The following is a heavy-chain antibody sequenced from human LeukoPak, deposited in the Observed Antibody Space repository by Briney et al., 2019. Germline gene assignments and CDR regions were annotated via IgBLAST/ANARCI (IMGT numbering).Heavy chain of an antibody. V-gene: IGHV3-66*02. CDR3: ARDGNTAAYDY. Sequence: GGSLRLSCAASGFTVSSNYKSWVRQAPGKGLEWVSVIYSGGSTYYADSVKGRFTISRDNSKNTLYLQMNSLRAEDTAVYYCARDGNTAAYDYWGQGTLVTVSS. CDR1: GFTVSSNY. CDR2: IYSGGST. D-gene: IGHD1/OR15-1a*01. J-gene: IGHJ4*02.